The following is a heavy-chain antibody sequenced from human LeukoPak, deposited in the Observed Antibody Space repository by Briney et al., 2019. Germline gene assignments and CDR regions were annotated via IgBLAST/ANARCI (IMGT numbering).Heavy chain of an antibody. CDR1: GGSFSGYY. Sequence: PSETLSLTCAVYGGSFSGYYWSWIRQPPGKGLEWIGEINHSGSTNYNPSLKSRVTISVDTSKNQFSLKVSSVTAAATAVYYCARGLSPRINMVRGVRPPFRGVFDYWGQGTLVTVSS. CDR3: ARGLSPRINMVRGVRPPFRGVFDY. V-gene: IGHV4-34*01. CDR2: INHSGST. J-gene: IGHJ4*02. D-gene: IGHD3-10*01.